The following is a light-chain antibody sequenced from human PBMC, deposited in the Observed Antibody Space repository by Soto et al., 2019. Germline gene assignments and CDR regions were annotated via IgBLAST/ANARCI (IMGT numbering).Light chain of an antibody. V-gene: IGKV3D-20*02. CDR2: GAS. Sequence: ELVLTQSPSTLSLSPGERAPLSCVASQGVSSSYLAWYQQKPGLAPRLLIYGASTRATGVPARFSGSGSGTDFTLTISSLEPEDFGVFYCQQRFDWPKITFGQGTRLEIK. CDR3: QQRFDWPKIT. CDR1: QGVSSSY. J-gene: IGKJ5*01.